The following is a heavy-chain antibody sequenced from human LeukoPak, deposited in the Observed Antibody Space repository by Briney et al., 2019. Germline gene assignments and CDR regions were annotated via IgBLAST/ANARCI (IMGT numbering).Heavy chain of an antibody. J-gene: IGHJ6*03. D-gene: IGHD3-10*01. V-gene: IGHV4-34*01. Sequence: SETLSLTCAVYGGSFSGYYWSWIRQPPGKGLEWIGEINHSGSTNYNPSLTSGVTISVNTSKNQFSLKLNSVTAADTAVYYCARRTYYYGSGSYYSPVYYYYYMDVWGKGTTVTVSS. CDR1: GGSFSGYY. CDR3: ARRTYYYGSGSYYSPVYYYYYMDV. CDR2: INHSGST.